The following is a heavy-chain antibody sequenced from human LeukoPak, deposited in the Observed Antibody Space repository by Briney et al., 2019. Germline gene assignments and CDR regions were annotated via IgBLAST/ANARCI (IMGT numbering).Heavy chain of an antibody. CDR3: ASRVAAAGTNHFDY. D-gene: IGHD6-13*01. CDR2: IYYSGST. CDR1: GGSISSSSCY. Sequence: SETLSLTCTVSGGSISSSSCYWGWIRQPPGKGLEWIGSIYYSGSTYYNPSLKSRVTISVDTSKNQFSLKLSSVTAADTAVYYCASRVAAAGTNHFDYWGQGTLVTVSS. J-gene: IGHJ4*02. V-gene: IGHV4-39*01.